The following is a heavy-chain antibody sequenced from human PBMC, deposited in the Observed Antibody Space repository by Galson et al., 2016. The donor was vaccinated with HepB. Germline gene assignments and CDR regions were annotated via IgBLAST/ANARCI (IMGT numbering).Heavy chain of an antibody. CDR1: GGTFSSYA. CDR2: IIPILGIA. D-gene: IGHD3-22*01. J-gene: IGHJ6*02. Sequence: CKASGGTFSSYAISWVRQAPGQGLEWMGGIIPILGIANYAQKFQGRVTITVDKSTSTAYMELSSLRSEDTAVYYCARFRGIVVVNYYYGMDVWGQGTTVTVSS. V-gene: IGHV1-69*10. CDR3: ARFRGIVVVNYYYGMDV.